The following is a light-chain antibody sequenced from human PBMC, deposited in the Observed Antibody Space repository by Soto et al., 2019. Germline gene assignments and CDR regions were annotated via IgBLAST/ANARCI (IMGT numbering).Light chain of an antibody. CDR2: AAS. V-gene: IGKV1-39*01. CDR3: QQSYSTPPWT. Sequence: DIQMTQSPSSLSASVGDRVTITCRASQSISSYLNWYQQKPGKAHKLLIYAASSLQSVVPSRFSGSGSGTDFTLPISSLQPEDFATYDCQQSYSTPPWTFGQGTKVEIK. J-gene: IGKJ1*01. CDR1: QSISSY.